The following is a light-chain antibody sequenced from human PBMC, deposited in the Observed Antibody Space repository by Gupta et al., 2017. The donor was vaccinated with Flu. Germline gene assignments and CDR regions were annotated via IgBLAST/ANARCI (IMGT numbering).Light chain of an antibody. J-gene: IGKJ1*01. Sequence: VLTQSPGTLSLSPGDRATVSCRVSQSVSNSYLSWYQQKAGQAPRLLIFATSSRATDIPARFRGSGSGTDFTLTISRLEPEDFAVYFCQLYSASSTWTFGQGTRVDLK. V-gene: IGKV3-20*01. CDR1: QSVSNSY. CDR3: QLYSASSTWT. CDR2: ATS.